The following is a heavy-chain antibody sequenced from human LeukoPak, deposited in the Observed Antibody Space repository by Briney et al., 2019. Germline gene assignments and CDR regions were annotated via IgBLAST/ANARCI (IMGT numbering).Heavy chain of an antibody. V-gene: IGHV1-46*01. CDR1: GYTFTSYY. CDR2: INPSGGST. CDR3: ARESYYDFWSGPPTGWYFDL. D-gene: IGHD3-3*01. J-gene: IGHJ2*01. Sequence: ASVKVSCKASGYTFTSYYMHWVRQAPGQGLEWMGIINPSGGSTSYAQKFQGRVTMTRDMSTSTVYMELSSLRSEDTAVYYCARESYYDFWSGPPTGWYFDLWGRGTLVTVSS.